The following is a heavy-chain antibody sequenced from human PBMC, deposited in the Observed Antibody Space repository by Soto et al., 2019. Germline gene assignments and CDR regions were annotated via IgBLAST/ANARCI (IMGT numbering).Heavy chain of an antibody. D-gene: IGHD3-10*01. CDR3: ARANPLYSAGDVFDY. J-gene: IGHJ4*02. CDR1: GYTFTSYG. CDR2: ISAYNGNT. Sequence: QVQLVQSGAEVKKPGASVKVSYKASGYTFTSYGISWVRQAPGQGLEWMGRISAYNGNTHYAQKLQGRVTMTTDTSTSTAYRELRSLRSDDTAVYYCARANPLYSAGDVFDYWGQGTMVTVSS. V-gene: IGHV1-18*01.